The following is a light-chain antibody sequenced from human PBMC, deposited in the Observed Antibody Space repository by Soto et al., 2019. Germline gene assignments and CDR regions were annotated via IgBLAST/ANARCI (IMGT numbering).Light chain of an antibody. CDR1: QTFSSY. Sequence: DIQMTQSPSSLSASVGDRVTITCRASQTFSSYLNWYQKKPGKAPKLLISAASRLHSGVPPRFSGSGSGTDFTLTISSRQPEDFATYYCQQSHSIPYTLGQGTKLEIK. J-gene: IGKJ2*01. V-gene: IGKV1-39*01. CDR3: QQSHSIPYT. CDR2: AAS.